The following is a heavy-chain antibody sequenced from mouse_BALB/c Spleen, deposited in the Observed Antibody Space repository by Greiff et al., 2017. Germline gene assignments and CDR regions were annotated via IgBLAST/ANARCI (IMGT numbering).Heavy chain of an antibody. CDR3: ARVPHYYGSSYWYFEV. V-gene: IGHV7-3*02. D-gene: IGHD1-1*01. J-gene: IGHJ1*01. CDR1: GFTFTDYY. CDR2: IRNKANGYTT. Sequence: EVNVVESGGGLVQPGGSLRLSCATSGFTFTDYYMSWVRQPPGKALEWLGFIRNKANGYTTEYSASVKGRFTISRDNSQSILYLQMNTLRAEDSATYYCARVPHYYGSSYWYFEVWGAGTTVTVSS.